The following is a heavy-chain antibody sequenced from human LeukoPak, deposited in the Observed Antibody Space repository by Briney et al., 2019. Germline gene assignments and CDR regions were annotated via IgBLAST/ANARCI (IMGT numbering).Heavy chain of an antibody. D-gene: IGHD4-17*01. Sequence: SETLSLTCTVSGGSISSYYWSWIRQPPGKGLEWIGYIYYSGSTNYNPSLKSRVTISVDTSKNQFSLKLSSVTAADTAVYYCARDKSRVTTRRGYFDYWGQGTLVTVSS. J-gene: IGHJ4*02. CDR1: GGSISSYY. CDR3: ARDKSRVTTRRGYFDY. CDR2: IYYSGST. V-gene: IGHV4-59*12.